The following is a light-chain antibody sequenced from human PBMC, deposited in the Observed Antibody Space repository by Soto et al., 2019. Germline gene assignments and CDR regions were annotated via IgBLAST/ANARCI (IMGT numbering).Light chain of an antibody. Sequence: DIQMTQSPSSLSASVGDRVTITCRASQSISTYLNWFQQKPGRATKLLIFGASSLQSGVPSRFSGSGSGTDFTLTISSLQPEDFATYCCQQSLSTPWPFGQGTNVDIX. CDR1: QSISTY. V-gene: IGKV1-39*01. CDR3: QQSLSTPWP. J-gene: IGKJ1*01. CDR2: GAS.